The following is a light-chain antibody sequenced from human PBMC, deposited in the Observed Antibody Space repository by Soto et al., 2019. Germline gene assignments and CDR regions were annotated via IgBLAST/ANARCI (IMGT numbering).Light chain of an antibody. Sequence: QSVLTQPPSASGTPGQRVTMSCSGSRSNIGSNSVYWYQQFPGTAPKLLMYKDHQRPSGVPDRFSGSKSGTSASLVISWLRSEDEADYYCAAWDDSLSGWEFGGGTKLTVL. J-gene: IGLJ3*02. CDR2: KDH. V-gene: IGLV1-47*01. CDR3: AAWDDSLSGWE. CDR1: RSNIGSNS.